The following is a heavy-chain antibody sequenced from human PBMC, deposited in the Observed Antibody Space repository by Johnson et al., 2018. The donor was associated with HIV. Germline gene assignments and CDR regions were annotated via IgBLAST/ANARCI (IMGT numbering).Heavy chain of an antibody. Sequence: VQLVESGGGLIQPGGSLRLSCAASGFTVSSNCMTWVRQAPGKGLEWVSVIYSDDSTYYADSVKGRFTISRDNSKNTLYLQMNSLRAEDTAVYYCAKGPNGQLDDAFHIWGQGTMVTVSS. CDR2: IYSDDST. CDR1: GFTVSSNC. J-gene: IGHJ3*02. D-gene: IGHD6-6*01. CDR3: AKGPNGQLDDAFHI. V-gene: IGHV3-53*01.